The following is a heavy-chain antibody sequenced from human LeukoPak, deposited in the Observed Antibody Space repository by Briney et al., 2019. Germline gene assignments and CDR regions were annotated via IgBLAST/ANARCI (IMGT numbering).Heavy chain of an antibody. D-gene: IGHD6-13*01. Sequence: GGSLRLSCAASGFTVSSNYMSWVRQAPGKGLEWVSVIYSGGSTYYADSVKGRFTISRDNSKDTLYLQMNSLRAEDTAVYYCATENIAAAGKSGFDPWGQGTLVTVSS. V-gene: IGHV3-53*01. CDR1: GFTVSSNY. CDR3: ATENIAAAGKSGFDP. CDR2: IYSGGST. J-gene: IGHJ5*02.